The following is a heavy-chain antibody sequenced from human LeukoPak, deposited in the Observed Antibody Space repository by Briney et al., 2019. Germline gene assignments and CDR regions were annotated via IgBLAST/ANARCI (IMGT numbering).Heavy chain of an antibody. CDR3: ARRQANGGWPRFSNLDGMDV. CDR2: MKPNSGNT. Sequence: GASVKVSCKASGYTFTSYDINWVRQATGQGLEWMGWMKPNSGNTGYAQKFQGRVTMTRNTSISTAYMELSSLRSEDTAVYYCARRQANGGWPRFSNLDGMDVWGQGTTVTVSS. J-gene: IGHJ6*02. V-gene: IGHV1-8*01. D-gene: IGHD6-19*01. CDR1: GYTFTSYD.